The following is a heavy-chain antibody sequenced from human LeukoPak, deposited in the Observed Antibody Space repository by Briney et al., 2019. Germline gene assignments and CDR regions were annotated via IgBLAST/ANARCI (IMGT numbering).Heavy chain of an antibody. CDR3: AKKWGYYDSSGFFDY. CDR1: GFTFSSYA. D-gene: IGHD3-22*01. Sequence: GGSLRLSCAASGFTFSSYAMSWVRQAPGKGLEWVSAISGSGGSTYYADSVKGRFTISRDDSKNTLYLQMNSLRAEDTAVYYCAKKWGYYDSSGFFDYWGQGALVTVSS. V-gene: IGHV3-23*01. CDR2: ISGSGGST. J-gene: IGHJ4*02.